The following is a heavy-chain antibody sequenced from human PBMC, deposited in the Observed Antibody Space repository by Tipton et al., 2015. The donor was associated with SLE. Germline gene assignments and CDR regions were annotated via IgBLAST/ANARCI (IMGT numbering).Heavy chain of an antibody. CDR1: GGSIRNYY. D-gene: IGHD2-2*01. CDR3: ARGIIPAARYFQD. J-gene: IGHJ1*01. Sequence: TLSLTCTVSGGSIRNYYWSWLRQPPGKGLEWIGYIYHNESPTYNPSLRGRVAMSVATSQNQVSLRLSSVTAADTAVYYCARGIIPAARYFQDWGQGTLVTVSS. CDR2: IYHNESP. V-gene: IGHV4-59*08.